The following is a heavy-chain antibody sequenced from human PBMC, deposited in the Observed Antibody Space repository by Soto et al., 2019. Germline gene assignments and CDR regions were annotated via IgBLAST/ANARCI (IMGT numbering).Heavy chain of an antibody. Sequence: QVQLQESGPGLVKPSQTLSLTCTVSGGSISSGGYYWSWIRQHPGKGLEWIGYIYYSGSTYYNPSLKSRVTIAVDTSKNQFSLKLGSVTAADTAVYYCARDLLRGGGEGMDVWGKGTTVTVSS. J-gene: IGHJ6*03. D-gene: IGHD3-10*01. V-gene: IGHV4-31*03. CDR3: ARDLLRGGGEGMDV. CDR1: GGSISSGGYY. CDR2: IYYSGST.